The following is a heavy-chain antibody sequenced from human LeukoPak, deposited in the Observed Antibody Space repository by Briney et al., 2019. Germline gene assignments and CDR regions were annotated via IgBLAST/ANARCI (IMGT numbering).Heavy chain of an antibody. D-gene: IGHD5-24*01. J-gene: IGHJ5*02. CDR1: GFTFSSYS. Sequence: PGGSLRLSCAASGFTFSSYSMNWVRQAPGKGLEWVSSISSSSSYIYYADSVKGRFTISRDNAKNSLYLQMNSLRAEDTAVYYCAKPYLRGLQRWFDPWGQGTLVTVSS. CDR2: ISSSSSYI. V-gene: IGHV3-21*04. CDR3: AKPYLRGLQRWFDP.